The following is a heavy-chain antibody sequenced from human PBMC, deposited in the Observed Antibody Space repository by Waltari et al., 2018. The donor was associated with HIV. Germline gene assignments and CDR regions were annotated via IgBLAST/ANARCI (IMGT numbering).Heavy chain of an antibody. CDR3: AAFYDSSGYGAFDI. Sequence: QVQLVQSGAEVKKPGASVKVSCKASGDPLHSYDINWVRQATGKGLEWMGWMNPNSGNTGYAQKFQGRVTMTRNTSISTAYMELSSLRSEDTAVYYCAAFYDSSGYGAFDIWGQGTMVTVSS. J-gene: IGHJ3*02. D-gene: IGHD3-22*01. CDR2: MNPNSGNT. CDR1: GDPLHSYD. V-gene: IGHV1-8*01.